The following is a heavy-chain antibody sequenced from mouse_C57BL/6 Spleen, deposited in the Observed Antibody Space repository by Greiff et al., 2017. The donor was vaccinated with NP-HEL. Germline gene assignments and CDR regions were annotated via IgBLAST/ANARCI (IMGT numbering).Heavy chain of an antibody. CDR2: IYPGDGDT. CDR1: GYAFSSYW. Sequence: QVQLKESGADLVKPGASVKISCKASGYAFSSYWMNWVKQRPGKGLEWIGQIYPGDGDTNYNGKFKGKATLTADKSSSTAYMQLSSLTSEDSAVYFCARDPRDYAMDYWGQGTSVTVSS. V-gene: IGHV1-80*01. J-gene: IGHJ4*01. CDR3: ARDPRDYAMDY.